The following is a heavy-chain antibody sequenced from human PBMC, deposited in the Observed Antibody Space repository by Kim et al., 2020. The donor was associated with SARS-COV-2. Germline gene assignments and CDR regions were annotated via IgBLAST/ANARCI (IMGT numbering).Heavy chain of an antibody. D-gene: IGHD2-15*01. Sequence: GGSLRLSCAASGFTFSSYAMSWVRQAPGKGLEWVSAISGSGGSTYYADSVRGRFTISRDNSKNTLYLQMNSLRAEDTAVYYCAEVGGGYCSGGSCLDYWGQGTLVTVSS. CDR3: AEVGGGYCSGGSCLDY. J-gene: IGHJ4*02. CDR2: ISGSGGST. CDR1: GFTFSSYA. V-gene: IGHV3-23*01.